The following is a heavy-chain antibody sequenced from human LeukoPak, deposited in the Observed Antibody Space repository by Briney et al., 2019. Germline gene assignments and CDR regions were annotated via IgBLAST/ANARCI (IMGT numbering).Heavy chain of an antibody. Sequence: PGGPLRLSCAASGSTFSNYWIHWVRQAPGKGPVWVSHINSDGSGTSYADSVKGRFTVSRDNAKNTLYLQMNSLRVEDTAVYYCARGTSVAGSDYWGQGTLVTVSS. V-gene: IGHV3-74*01. CDR1: GSTFSNYW. CDR3: ARGTSVAGSDY. CDR2: INSDGSGT. D-gene: IGHD6-19*01. J-gene: IGHJ4*02.